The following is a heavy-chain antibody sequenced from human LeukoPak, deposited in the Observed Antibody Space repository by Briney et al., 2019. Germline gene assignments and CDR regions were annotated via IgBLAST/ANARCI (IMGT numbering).Heavy chain of an antibody. CDR2: VNTVSSYI. D-gene: IGHD3-22*01. Sequence: PGGSLRLSCAASGFTFSDYSMNWVRQAPGKGPEGVASVNTVSSYIYYADSMRGRFTISRDNAKNSLFLQMNSLRAEDTAVYYCARLRRNSDRSDFFYYYDHWGQGTLVTVSS. V-gene: IGHV3-21*01. CDR1: GFTFSDYS. J-gene: IGHJ4*02. CDR3: ARLRRNSDRSDFFYYYDH.